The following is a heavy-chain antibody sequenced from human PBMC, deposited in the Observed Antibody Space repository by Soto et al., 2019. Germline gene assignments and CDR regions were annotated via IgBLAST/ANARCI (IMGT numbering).Heavy chain of an antibody. V-gene: IGHV3-64*02. CDR1: GFTLITCA. Sequence: PGGSLRLPCPASGFTLITCAQHWVLQAPGKGLDYVSATSSNGESRYYAASVKGRFTISRDVSKNTVYVQMGSLTSEDTAVYRCVRLRRGADVPDFWGQGTPVTFSS. CDR3: VRLRRGADVPDF. J-gene: IGHJ4*02. CDR2: TSSNGESR.